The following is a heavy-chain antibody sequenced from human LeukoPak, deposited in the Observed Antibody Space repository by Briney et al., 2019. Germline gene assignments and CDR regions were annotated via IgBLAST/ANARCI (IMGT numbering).Heavy chain of an antibody. CDR3: ARDARYDFWSGWGIGGMDV. D-gene: IGHD3-3*01. CDR1: GGSISSGDSY. CDR2: IYYSGST. J-gene: IGHJ6*02. V-gene: IGHV4-30-4*01. Sequence: SETLSLTCTVSGGSISSGDSYWSWIRQPPGKGLEWIGYIYYSGSTYYNPSLKSRVTISVDTSKNQFSLKLSSVTAADTAVYYCARDARYDFWSGWGIGGMDVWGQGTTVTVSS.